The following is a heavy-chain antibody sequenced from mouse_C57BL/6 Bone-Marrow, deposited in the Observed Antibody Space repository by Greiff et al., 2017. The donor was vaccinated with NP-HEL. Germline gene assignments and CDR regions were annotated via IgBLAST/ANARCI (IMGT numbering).Heavy chain of an antibody. CDR1: GYTFTSYT. CDR2: INPSSGYT. J-gene: IGHJ4*01. D-gene: IGHD1-1*01. V-gene: IGHV1-4*01. Sequence: QVQLQQSGAELARPGASVKMSCKASGYTFTSYTMHWVKQRPGQGLEWIGYINPSSGYTKYNQKFKDKATLTADKSSSTAYMQLSSLTSEDSAVYYCATYYGSSFYYYAMDYWGQGTSVTVSS. CDR3: ATYYGSSFYYYAMDY.